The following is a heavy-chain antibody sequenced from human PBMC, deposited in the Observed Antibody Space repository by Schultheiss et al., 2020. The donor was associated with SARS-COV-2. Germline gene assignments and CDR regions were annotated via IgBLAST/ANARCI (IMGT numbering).Heavy chain of an antibody. CDR1: GGSISSGGYY. D-gene: IGHD6-6*01. V-gene: IGHV4-61*05. CDR3: ARRPGGQLVPPFDY. Sequence: SETLSLTCTVSGGSISSGGYYWSWIRQPPGKGLEWIGYIYYSGSTNYNPSLKSRVTISVDKSKNQFSLKLSSVTAADTAVYYCARRPGGQLVPPFDYWGQGTLVTVSS. J-gene: IGHJ4*02. CDR2: IYYSGST.